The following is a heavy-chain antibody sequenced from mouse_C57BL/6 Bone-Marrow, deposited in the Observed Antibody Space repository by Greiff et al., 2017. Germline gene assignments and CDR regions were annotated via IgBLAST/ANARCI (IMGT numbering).Heavy chain of an antibody. CDR2: IDPETGGT. Sequence: QVQLKESGAELVRPGASVTLSCKASGYTFTDYEMHWVKQTPVHGLEWIGAIDPETGGTAYNQKFKGKAILTADKSSSTAYKELRSLTSEDSAVYYCTRCYGSSYDWYFDVWGTGTTVTGSS. CDR1: GYTFTDYE. J-gene: IGHJ1*03. CDR3: TRCYGSSYDWYFDV. D-gene: IGHD1-1*01. V-gene: IGHV1-15*01.